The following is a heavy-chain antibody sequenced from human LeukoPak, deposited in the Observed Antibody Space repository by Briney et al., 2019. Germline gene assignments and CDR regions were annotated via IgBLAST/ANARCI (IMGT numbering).Heavy chain of an antibody. J-gene: IGHJ4*02. CDR3: ARLVAGSYFDY. Sequence: SETLSLTCAVYGGSFSGYYWSWIRQPPGKGLEWIGEINHSGSTNYNPSLKSRVTISVDTSKNQFSLKLSSVAAADTAVYYCARLVAGSYFDYWGQGTLVTVSS. CDR2: INHSGST. CDR1: GGSFSGYY. V-gene: IGHV4-34*01. D-gene: IGHD6-19*01.